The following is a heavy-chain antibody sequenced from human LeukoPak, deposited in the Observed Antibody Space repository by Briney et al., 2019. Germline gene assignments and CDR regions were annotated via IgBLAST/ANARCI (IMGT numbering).Heavy chain of an antibody. J-gene: IGHJ4*02. Sequence: GASVKVSCKASGYIFNNCAISWVRQAPGQGLEWMGWISAYNDNTKYAQTLQGRVTMTTDTSTSTTYMELRGLRSDDTAVYYCARGHGSTWYSLLGDYWGQGTLVTVSS. CDR2: ISAYNDNT. V-gene: IGHV1-18*01. D-gene: IGHD1-26*01. CDR1: GYIFNNCA. CDR3: ARGHGSTWYSLLGDY.